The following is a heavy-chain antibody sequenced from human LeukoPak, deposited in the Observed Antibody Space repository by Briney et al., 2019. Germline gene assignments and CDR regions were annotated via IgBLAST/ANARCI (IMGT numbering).Heavy chain of an antibody. CDR1: GYTFTNYG. CDR2: ISAYNGNT. J-gene: IGHJ4*02. D-gene: IGHD6-13*01. Sequence: GASVKVSCKASGYTFTNYGISWVRQAPGQGLEWMGWISAYNGNTNYAQKLQGRVTMTTDTSTSTAYMELRSLRSDDTAVYYCARDSASSWCGDFDYWGQGTLVTISS. V-gene: IGHV1-18*01. CDR3: ARDSASSWCGDFDY.